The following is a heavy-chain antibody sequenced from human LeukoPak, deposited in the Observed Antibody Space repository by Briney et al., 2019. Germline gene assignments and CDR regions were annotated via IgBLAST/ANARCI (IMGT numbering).Heavy chain of an antibody. CDR2: INHSGST. V-gene: IGHV4-34*01. Sequence: PSQTLSLTCAVYGGSFSGYYWSWIRQPPGKGLEWIGEINHSGSTNYYPSLKSRVTISVDTSKNQFSLKLSSVTAADTAVYYCAKDLQISGWSPSPDAFDVWGQGTVVTVPS. D-gene: IGHD6-19*01. CDR3: AKDLQISGWSPSPDAFDV. J-gene: IGHJ3*01. CDR1: GGSFSGYY.